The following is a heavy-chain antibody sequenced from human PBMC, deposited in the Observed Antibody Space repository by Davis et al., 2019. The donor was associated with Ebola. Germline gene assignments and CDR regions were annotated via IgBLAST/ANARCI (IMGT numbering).Heavy chain of an antibody. CDR2: INHSGST. Sequence: PSETLSLTCTVSGGSMSRYYWSWIRQPPGKGLEWIGEINHSGSTNYNPSLKSRVTISVDTSKNQFSLKLSSVTAADTAVYYCARGAARYSGYDFTYYYYGMDVWGQGTTVTVSS. V-gene: IGHV4-34*01. CDR1: GGSMSRYY. J-gene: IGHJ6*02. CDR3: ARGAARYSGYDFTYYYYGMDV. D-gene: IGHD5-12*01.